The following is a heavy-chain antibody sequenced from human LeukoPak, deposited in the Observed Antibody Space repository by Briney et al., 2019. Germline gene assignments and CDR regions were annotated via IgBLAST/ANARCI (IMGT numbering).Heavy chain of an antibody. J-gene: IGHJ4*02. V-gene: IGHV1-3*01. Sequence: GASVKVSCKASGYTFTSYAMHWVGQAPGQRLEWMGWINAGNGNTKYSQKFQGRVTITRDTSASTAYMELSSLRSEDTAVYYCAISGVRGVIRYYFDYWGQGTLVTVSS. CDR3: AISGVRGVIRYYFDY. CDR1: GYTFTSYA. CDR2: INAGNGNT. D-gene: IGHD3-10*01.